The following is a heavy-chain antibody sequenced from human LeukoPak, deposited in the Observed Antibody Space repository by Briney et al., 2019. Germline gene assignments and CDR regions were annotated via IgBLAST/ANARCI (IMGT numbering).Heavy chain of an antibody. Sequence: SETLSLTCTVSGGSISSSSYYWGWIRQPPGKGLEWIGSIYYSGSTYYNPSLKSRVTISVDTSKNQFSLKLSSVTAADTAVYYCARYMGIAVAGMDFDYWGQGTLVTVSS. CDR1: GGSISSSSYY. J-gene: IGHJ4*02. CDR2: IYYSGST. V-gene: IGHV4-39*07. CDR3: ARYMGIAVAGMDFDY. D-gene: IGHD6-19*01.